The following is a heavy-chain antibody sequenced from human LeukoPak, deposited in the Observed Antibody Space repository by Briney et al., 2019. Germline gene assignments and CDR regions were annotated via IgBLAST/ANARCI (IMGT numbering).Heavy chain of an antibody. CDR3: ARHSSGWYSVPHY. CDR2: INHSGST. J-gene: IGHJ4*02. D-gene: IGHD6-19*01. V-gene: IGHV4-34*01. CDR1: GGSFSGYY. Sequence: SETLSLTCAVYGGSFSGYYWSWIRQPPGKGLEWIGEINHSGSTNYNPSLKSRVTISVDTSKNQFSLKLSSVTAADTAVYYCARHSSGWYSVPHYWGQGTLVTVSS.